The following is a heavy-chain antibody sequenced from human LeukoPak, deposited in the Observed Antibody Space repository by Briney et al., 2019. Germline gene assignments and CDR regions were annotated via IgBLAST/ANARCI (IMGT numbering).Heavy chain of an antibody. D-gene: IGHD1-26*01. CDR2: INPSGGSA. CDR3: ARKQVGAIIDY. CDR1: GYTFTSYY. V-gene: IGHV1-46*01. J-gene: IGHJ4*02. Sequence: ASVKVCCKASGYTFTSYYIHWVRQARGQGLGWMGVINPSGGSASFAQKFQGRVTMTRTTSTSTVYMELSSLTAEDTAVYYCARKQVGAIIDYWGQGTLVTVSS.